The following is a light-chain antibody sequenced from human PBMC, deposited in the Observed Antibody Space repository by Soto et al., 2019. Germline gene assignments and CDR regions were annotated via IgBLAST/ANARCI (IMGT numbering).Light chain of an antibody. CDR3: ATWDDSLNAVV. V-gene: IGLV1-44*01. CDR2: NNY. CDR1: NSNIGSNT. Sequence: QAVVTQPPSASGTPGQRVTISCSGSNSNIGSNTVNWYQQFPGTAPKLLIYNNYQRPSGVPDRFSGSQSGTSASLAISGLQSEDETDYYCATWDDSLNAVVFGGGTKLTVL. J-gene: IGLJ2*01.